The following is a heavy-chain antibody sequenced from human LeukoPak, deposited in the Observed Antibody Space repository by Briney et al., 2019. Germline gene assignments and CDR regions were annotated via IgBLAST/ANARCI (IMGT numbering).Heavy chain of an antibody. V-gene: IGHV4-34*01. CDR2: INHSVST. Sequence: SETLSLTCAVYGGSFSGYYWSWIRQPPGKGLEWIGEINHSVSTNYNPSLKSRVTVSVDTSKNQFSLKLSSVTAADTAVYYCARWGLQLWSHFDYWGQGTLVTVSS. D-gene: IGHD5-18*01. J-gene: IGHJ4*02. CDR3: ARWGLQLWSHFDY. CDR1: GGSFSGYY.